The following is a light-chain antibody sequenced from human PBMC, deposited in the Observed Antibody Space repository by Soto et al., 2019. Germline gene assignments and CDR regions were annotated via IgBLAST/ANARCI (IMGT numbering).Light chain of an antibody. Sequence: AIRMTQSPSSLSASTGDRVTITCRASQGISSYLAWYQQKPGKAPKLLIYAASTLQSRVPSRFSGSGSGTDFALTISCLQSEDFATYYCQRYYSYPRTFGQGTKVEIK. V-gene: IGKV1-8*01. CDR1: QGISSY. J-gene: IGKJ1*01. CDR2: AAS. CDR3: QRYYSYPRT.